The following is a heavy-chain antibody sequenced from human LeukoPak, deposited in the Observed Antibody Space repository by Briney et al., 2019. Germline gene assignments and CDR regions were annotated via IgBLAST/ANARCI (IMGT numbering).Heavy chain of an antibody. CDR1: GYTFTGYY. V-gene: IGHV1-2*02. J-gene: IGHJ6*02. Sequence: ASVKVSCKASGYTFTGYYMHWVRRAPGQGLEWMGWINPNSGGTNYAQKFQGRVTMTRDTSISTAYMELSRLRSDDTAVYYCARVGWFGELLPPWYYYGMDVWGQGTTVTVSS. D-gene: IGHD3-10*01. CDR3: ARVGWFGELLPPWYYYGMDV. CDR2: INPNSGGT.